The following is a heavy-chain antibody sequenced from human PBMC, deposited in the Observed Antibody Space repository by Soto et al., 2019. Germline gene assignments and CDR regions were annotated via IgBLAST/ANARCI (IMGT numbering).Heavy chain of an antibody. CDR2: INTNTGNP. D-gene: IGHD6-13*01. V-gene: IGHV7-4-1*02. CDR1: GYTFTSYA. J-gene: IGHJ4*02. CDR3: ARGPPQQLVRSPFFDY. Sequence: ASVKVSCKASGYTFTSYAMNWVRQAPGQGLEWMGWINTNTGNPTYAQGFTGRFVFSLDTSVSTAYLQISSLKAEDTAVYYCARGPPQQLVRSPFFDYWGQGTLVTVSS.